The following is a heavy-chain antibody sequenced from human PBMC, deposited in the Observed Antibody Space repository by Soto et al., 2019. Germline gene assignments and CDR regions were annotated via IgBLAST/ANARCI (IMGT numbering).Heavy chain of an antibody. CDR2: IHYSGDS. J-gene: IGHJ4*02. CDR3: ARDVNDSSGSQGFDY. D-gene: IGHD3-22*01. V-gene: IGHV4-31*03. CDR1: GDSVSSNNYY. Sequence: LSLTCTVIGDSVSSNNYYWSWIRQRPGKGLEWIGYIHYSGDSYDNPSLTSRITMSMDVSKNQFSLNLRSVTAADTAIYYCARDVNDSSGSQGFDYWGQGTLVTVSS.